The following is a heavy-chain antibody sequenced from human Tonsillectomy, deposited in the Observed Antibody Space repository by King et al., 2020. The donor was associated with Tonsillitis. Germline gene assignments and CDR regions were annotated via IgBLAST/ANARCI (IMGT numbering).Heavy chain of an antibody. D-gene: IGHD3-10*01. CDR2: IIPILGIA. Sequence: QEQLVQSGAEVKKPGSSVKVSCKASGGTFSSYAISWVRQAPGQGLEWMGGIIPILGIANYAQKFQGRVTITADKSTSTAYMELSSLRSEDTAVYYCARVGGKEREGALTMVRGATCYFDYWGQGTLVTVSS. CDR3: ARVGGKEREGALTMVRGATCYFDY. V-gene: IGHV1-69*10. CDR1: GGTFSSYA. J-gene: IGHJ4*02.